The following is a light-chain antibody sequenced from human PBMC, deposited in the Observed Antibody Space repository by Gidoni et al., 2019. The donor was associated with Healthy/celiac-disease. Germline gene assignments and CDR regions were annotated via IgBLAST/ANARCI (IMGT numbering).Light chain of an antibody. CDR2: DNN. V-gene: IGLV1-51*01. CDR1: SSNIGNNY. J-gene: IGLJ2*01. Sequence: QSVLTQPPSVSAAPGQKVTIPCSGSSSNIGNNYVSWYQQLPGTAPKLLIYDNNKRPSGIPDRFSGSKSGTSATLGITGLQTGDEADYYCGTWDSSLSEGVFGGGTKLTVL. CDR3: GTWDSSLSEGV.